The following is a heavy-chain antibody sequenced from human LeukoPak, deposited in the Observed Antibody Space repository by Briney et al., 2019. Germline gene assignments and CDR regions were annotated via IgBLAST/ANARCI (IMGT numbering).Heavy chain of an antibody. D-gene: IGHD1-26*01. V-gene: IGHV3-23*01. CDR1: GFTFSNFL. J-gene: IGHJ4*02. Sequence: GGSLRLSCAASGFTFSNFLMTWVRQAPGKGPEWVSAISGSGGDTYYADSVKGTFTISRDNSKNTLYLQMNSLRAEDTAVYYCAKKGATTGDFDYWGQGTLVTVSS. CDR3: AKKGATTGDFDY. CDR2: ISGSGGDT.